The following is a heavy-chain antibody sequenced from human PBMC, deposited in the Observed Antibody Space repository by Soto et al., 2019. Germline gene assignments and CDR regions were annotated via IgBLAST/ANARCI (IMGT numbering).Heavy chain of an antibody. CDR1: GFSLNTRGVG. CDR2: IYWDDDR. CDR3: AHGVITYGGVVGEDAFDI. J-gene: IGHJ3*02. D-gene: IGHD3-16*02. Sequence: SGPTLVNPTQTLTLTCTFSGFSLNTRGVGVAWIRQSPGEALEWLAVIYWDDDRRYSPSLKSRLTINKDTSNNLVVLLMTNMDPVDTATYFCAHGVITYGGVVGEDAFDIWGQGTVVTVSS. V-gene: IGHV2-5*02.